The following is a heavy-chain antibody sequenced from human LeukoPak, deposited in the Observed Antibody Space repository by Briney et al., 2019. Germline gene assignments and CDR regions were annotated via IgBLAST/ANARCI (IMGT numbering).Heavy chain of an antibody. D-gene: IGHD5-18*01. CDR1: GFTFSTYA. CDR3: AKVLPLGYSYTDWDY. CDR2: ISGSGGRT. Sequence: GGSLRLSCAASGFTFSTYAMSWVRQAPGKGLEWVSAISGSGGRTYYADSVKGRFTISRDNSKNTLYLQMNSLRAEDTAVYYYAKVLPLGYSYTDWDYWGQGTLVTVSS. V-gene: IGHV3-23*01. J-gene: IGHJ4*02.